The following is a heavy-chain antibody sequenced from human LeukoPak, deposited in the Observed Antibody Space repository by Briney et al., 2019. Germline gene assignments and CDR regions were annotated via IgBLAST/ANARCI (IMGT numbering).Heavy chain of an antibody. V-gene: IGHV3-23*01. CDR2: ISGSGGST. D-gene: IGHD3-22*01. J-gene: IGHJ4*02. Sequence: QTGGSLRLSCAASGFTFSTCAMSRVRQAPGRGLEWVSRISGSGGSTYYADSMKGRFTISRDNSKNTLYLQMNSPRAEDTAVYYCAKDCGESRGPFDYWGQGTLVIVSS. CDR3: AKDCGESRGPFDY. CDR1: GFTFSTCA.